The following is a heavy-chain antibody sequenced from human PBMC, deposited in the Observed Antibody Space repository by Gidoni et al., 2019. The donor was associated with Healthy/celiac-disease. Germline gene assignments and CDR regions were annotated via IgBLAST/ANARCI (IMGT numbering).Heavy chain of an antibody. J-gene: IGHJ4*02. D-gene: IGHD3-3*01. CDR3: TRDRDTIFGVVIMGHFDY. Sequence: EVQLVESGGGLVQPGRSLRLSCTASGFTFGDSAMSWFRQAPGKGLEWVGFIRSKAYGGTTEYAASVKGRFTISSDDSKSIAYLQMNSLKTEDTAVYYCTRDRDTIFGVVIMGHFDYWGQGTLVTVSS. CDR2: IRSKAYGGTT. V-gene: IGHV3-49*03. CDR1: GFTFGDSA.